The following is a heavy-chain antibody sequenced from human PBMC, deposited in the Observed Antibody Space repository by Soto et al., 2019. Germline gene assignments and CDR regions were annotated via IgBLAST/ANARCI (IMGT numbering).Heavy chain of an antibody. CDR3: ARGRRYGDYRSRQGFDT. CDR1: GYTFTSYD. V-gene: IGHV1-8*01. Sequence: QVQLVQSGAEVKKPGASVKVSCKASGYTFTSYDINWVRQATGQGLEWMGWMNPNSGNTGYAQKFQGRVTMTRNTSRSTAYMELSSLRSEDTAVYYCARGRRYGDYRSRQGFDTWGQGTLVTVSS. CDR2: MNPNSGNT. J-gene: IGHJ5*02. D-gene: IGHD4-17*01.